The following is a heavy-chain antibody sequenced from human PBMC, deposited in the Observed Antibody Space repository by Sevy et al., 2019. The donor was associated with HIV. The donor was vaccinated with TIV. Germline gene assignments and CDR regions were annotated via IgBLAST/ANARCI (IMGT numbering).Heavy chain of an antibody. D-gene: IGHD3-3*01. CDR1: GFTFSSYW. CDR2: INSDGSST. J-gene: IGHJ3*02. Sequence: GGSLRLSCAASGFTFSSYWMHWVRQAPGKGLVWVSRINSDGSSTSYADSVKGRFTISRDNAKKTLYLQMNSRRAEDTAVYYCARGITIFGGLDAFDIWGQGTMVTVSS. V-gene: IGHV3-74*01. CDR3: ARGITIFGGLDAFDI.